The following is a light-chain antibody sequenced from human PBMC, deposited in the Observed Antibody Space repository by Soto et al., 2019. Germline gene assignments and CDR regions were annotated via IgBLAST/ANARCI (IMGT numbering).Light chain of an antibody. J-gene: IGKJ4*01. Sequence: DIQMTQSPSLLSASVGDRVTITCRASQSISNYLNWYQQKPGKAPKVLIYAAFRLQSGVPSWFSGSGSGTDFTLTINSLQPEDFATYYCQQSYSIDVLSFGGGTKVEIK. V-gene: IGKV1-39*01. CDR2: AAF. CDR3: QQSYSIDVLS. CDR1: QSISNY.